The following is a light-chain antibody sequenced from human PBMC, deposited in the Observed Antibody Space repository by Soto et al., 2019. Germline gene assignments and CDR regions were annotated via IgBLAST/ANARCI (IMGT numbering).Light chain of an antibody. J-gene: IGLJ3*02. CDR3: QTWGTGLWV. CDR2: LNSDGSH. V-gene: IGLV4-69*01. CDR1: SGHSNYA. Sequence: QLALTQSPSASASLGASVKLTCTLSSGHSNYAIAWHQQQPEKGPRYLMKLNSDGSHSKGDGIPDRFSGSSSGAERYLTISSLQSEDEADYYCQTWGTGLWVFGGGTKLTVL.